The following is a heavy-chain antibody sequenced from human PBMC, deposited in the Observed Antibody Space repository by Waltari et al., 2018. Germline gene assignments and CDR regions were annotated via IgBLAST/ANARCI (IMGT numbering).Heavy chain of an antibody. CDR2: IKEDGREK. D-gene: IGHD3-10*01. CDR1: GITISRDW. V-gene: IGHV3-7*01. J-gene: IGHJ4*02. Sequence: EVQLVESGGGLVQPGGSLRLSCVASGITISRDWMSWVRQAPGKGLEWVANIKEDGREKNYVDSVKGRFTISRDNSKNSLYLQMNSLRVEDTALYYCARGFGVWGQGTLVTVSS. CDR3: ARGFGV.